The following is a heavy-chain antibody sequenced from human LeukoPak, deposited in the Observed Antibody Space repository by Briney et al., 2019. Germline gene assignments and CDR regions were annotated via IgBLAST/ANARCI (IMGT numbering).Heavy chain of an antibody. CDR3: ATAGGFCSSDCRYYFDS. V-gene: IGHV3-33*01. J-gene: IGHJ4*02. D-gene: IGHD2-21*02. Sequence: GGSLRLSCSTSDFTFSSHAMPWVRQVPGKGLEWVAVIWHDGSEKYYEDSVKGRFSISRDNSRNTLFLRMKSLRAEDTAVYYCATAGGFCSSDCRYYFDSWGQGTLVTVSS. CDR2: IWHDGSEK. CDR1: DFTFSSHA.